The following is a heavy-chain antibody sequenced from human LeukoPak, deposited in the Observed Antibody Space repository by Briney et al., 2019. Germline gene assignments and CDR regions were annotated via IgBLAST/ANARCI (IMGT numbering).Heavy chain of an antibody. V-gene: IGHV1-24*01. J-gene: IGHJ4*02. CDR2: FDPEDDKT. D-gene: IGHD3-9*01. CDR3: AADLTAYYYYFGS. CDR1: GYTLTELS. Sequence: ASVKVSCKVSGYTLTELSMHWVRQAPGKGLEWMGGFDPEDDKTIYAQKFQGRVTMTEDTSTDTAYMELSSLRSEDTAVYYCAADLTAYYYYFGSWGQGTLVTVSS.